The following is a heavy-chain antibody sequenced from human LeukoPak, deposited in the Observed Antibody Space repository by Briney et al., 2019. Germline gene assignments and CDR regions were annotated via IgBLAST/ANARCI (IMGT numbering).Heavy chain of an antibody. CDR2: IYTSGST. V-gene: IGHV4-4*07. CDR3: ARPVVPAAIGWFDP. D-gene: IGHD2-2*01. CDR1: GGSISSYY. Sequence: SETLSLTCTVSGGSISSYYWSWIRQPAGKGLEWIGRIYTSGSTNYNPSLKSRVTISVDTSKNQFSLKLSSVTAADTAVYYCARPVVPAAIGWFDPWGQGTLVTVSS. J-gene: IGHJ5*02.